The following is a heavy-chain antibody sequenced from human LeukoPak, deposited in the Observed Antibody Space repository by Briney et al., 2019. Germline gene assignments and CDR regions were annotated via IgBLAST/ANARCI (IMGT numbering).Heavy chain of an antibody. CDR3: ARRRGYSYGYD. CDR2: INHSGST. Sequence: SETLSLTCAVYGGSFGGYYWSWIRQPPGKGLEWIGEINHSGSTNYNPSLKSRVTISVDTSKNQFSLKLSSVTAADTAVYYCARRRGYSYGYDWGQGTLVTVSS. CDR1: GGSFGGYY. V-gene: IGHV4-34*01. D-gene: IGHD5-18*01. J-gene: IGHJ4*02.